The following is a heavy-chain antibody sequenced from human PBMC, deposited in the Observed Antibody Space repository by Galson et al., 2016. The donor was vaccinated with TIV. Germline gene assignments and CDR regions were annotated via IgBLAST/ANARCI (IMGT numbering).Heavy chain of an antibody. Sequence: QSGAEVKKSGESLKISCKTSGNTFINSWIAWVRQMPGKGLECMGVIYFDDSETIYSSSFEGHVTVSVDKSINTAYLHWNRLKASDSAMYYCASPRHGGFLRFSMDVWGQGTTVIVS. CDR1: GNTFINSW. CDR2: IYFDDSET. V-gene: IGHV5-51*01. J-gene: IGHJ6*02. CDR3: ASPRHGGFLRFSMDV. D-gene: IGHD3-3*01.